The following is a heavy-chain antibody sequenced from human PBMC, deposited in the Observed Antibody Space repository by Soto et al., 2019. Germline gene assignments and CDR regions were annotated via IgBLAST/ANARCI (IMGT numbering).Heavy chain of an antibody. CDR3: ARSEEDSDYYYYGMDV. J-gene: IGHJ6*02. CDR1: GDTVSSNSVA. V-gene: IGHV6-1*01. D-gene: IGHD2-15*01. CDR2: TCYRSRWYS. Sequence: SQTLSLTCVGSGDTVSSNSVARNWVRQSPSRGLEWLGRTCYRSRWYSDYAVSVRSRIDINADTSKSQGSMQLNSVTPEDTAVYYCARSEEDSDYYYYGMDVWGQGTTVTVSS.